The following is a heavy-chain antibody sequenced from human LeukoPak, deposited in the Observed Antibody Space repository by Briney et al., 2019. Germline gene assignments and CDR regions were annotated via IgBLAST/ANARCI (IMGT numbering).Heavy chain of an antibody. CDR2: INHSGST. J-gene: IGHJ4*02. CDR3: ARTVRTGVY. V-gene: IGHV4-34*01. Sequence: SETLSLTCAVYGGSFSGYYWSWIRQPPGKGLEWIGEINHSGSTNYNPSLKSRVTISVDTSKNRFSLKLSSVTAADTAVYYCARTVRTGVYWGQGTLVTVSS. D-gene: IGHD3-10*01. CDR1: GGSFSGYY.